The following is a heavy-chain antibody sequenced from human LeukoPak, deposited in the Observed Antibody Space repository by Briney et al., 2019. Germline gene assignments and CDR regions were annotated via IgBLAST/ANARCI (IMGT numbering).Heavy chain of an antibody. D-gene: IGHD4-17*01. V-gene: IGHV4-39*07. Sequence: PSETLSLTCTVSGGSISSSSYYWGWIRQPPGKGLEWIGSIYYSGSTNYNPSLKSRVTISVDTSKNQFSLKLSSVTAADTAVYYCARDSDYRIWGQGTMVTVSS. CDR3: ARDSDYRI. CDR1: GGSISSSSYY. J-gene: IGHJ3*02. CDR2: IYYSGST.